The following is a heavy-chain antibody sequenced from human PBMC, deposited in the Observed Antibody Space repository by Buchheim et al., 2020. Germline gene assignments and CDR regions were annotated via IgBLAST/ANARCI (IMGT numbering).Heavy chain of an antibody. Sequence: EVQLLESGGGLVQPGGSLRLSCAASGFTFSSYAMSWVRQAPGKGLEWVSAISGSGGSTYYADSVKGRFTISRDNSKNTLYLQKNNLRAEDTAVYYCAKGGSHAPGGQLWRQSGEYYFDYWGQGTL. CDR3: AKGGSHAPGGQLWRQSGEYYFDY. V-gene: IGHV3-23*01. CDR1: GFTFSSYA. D-gene: IGHD5-18*01. J-gene: IGHJ4*02. CDR2: ISGSGGST.